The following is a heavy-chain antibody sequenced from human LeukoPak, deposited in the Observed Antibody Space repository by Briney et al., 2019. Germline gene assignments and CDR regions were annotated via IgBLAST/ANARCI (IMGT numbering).Heavy chain of an antibody. CDR3: ARDPQSGSYPDWFDP. V-gene: IGHV3-48*01. CDR2: ISRSSSTI. CDR1: GFTFSSYS. J-gene: IGHJ5*02. Sequence: GGSLRLSCAVSGFTFSSYSMNWVRQAPGKGLEWVSYISRSSSTIHYADSVKGRFTISRDNAKNSLYLQMNSLRAEDTAVYYCARDPQSGSYPDWFDPWGQGTLVTVSS. D-gene: IGHD1-26*01.